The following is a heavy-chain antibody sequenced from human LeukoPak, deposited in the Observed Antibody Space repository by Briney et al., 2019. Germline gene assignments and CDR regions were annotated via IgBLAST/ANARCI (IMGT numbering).Heavy chain of an antibody. J-gene: IGHJ3*02. Sequence: ASVKVSCKASGYTFTGYYMHWVRQAPGQGLEWMRWINPNSGGTNYAQKFQGWVTMTRDTSISTAYMELSRLRSDDTAVYYCARAGYSSGPHDAFDIWGQGTMVTVSS. CDR1: GYTFTGYY. V-gene: IGHV1-2*04. CDR3: ARAGYSSGPHDAFDI. CDR2: INPNSGGT. D-gene: IGHD6-19*01.